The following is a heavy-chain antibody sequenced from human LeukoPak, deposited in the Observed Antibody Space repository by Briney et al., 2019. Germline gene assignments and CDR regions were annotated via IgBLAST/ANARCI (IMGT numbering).Heavy chain of an antibody. J-gene: IGHJ5*02. CDR2: IRYDGSNK. CDR1: GFTLSSYG. CDR3: AKGRLLYDFWSGTLFDP. D-gene: IGHD3-3*01. V-gene: IGHV3-30*02. Sequence: GGSLRLSCAASGFTLSSYGMHWVRQAPGKGLEWVAFIRYDGSNKYYADSVKGRFTISRDNSKNTLYLQMNSLRAEDTAVYYCAKGRLLYDFWSGTLFDPWGQGTLVTVSS.